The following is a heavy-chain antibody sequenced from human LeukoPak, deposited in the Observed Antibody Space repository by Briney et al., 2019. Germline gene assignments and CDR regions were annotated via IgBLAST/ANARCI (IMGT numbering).Heavy chain of an antibody. CDR2: INSDGSST. D-gene: IGHD1-26*01. CDR1: GFTFSSYW. V-gene: IGHV3-74*01. CDR3: AKGMGQWELLQRY. Sequence: GGSLRLSCAASGFTFSSYWMHWVRQAPGKGLVWVSRINSDGSSTSYADSVKGRFTISRDNAKNTLYLQMNSLRAEDTAVYYCAKGMGQWELLQRYWGQGTLVTVSS. J-gene: IGHJ4*02.